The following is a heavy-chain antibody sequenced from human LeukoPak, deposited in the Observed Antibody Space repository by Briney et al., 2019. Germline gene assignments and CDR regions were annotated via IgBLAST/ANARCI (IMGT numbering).Heavy chain of an antibody. CDR3: AKDLGYEDY. V-gene: IGHV3-21*01. CDR2: ISTSSSYI. D-gene: IGHD2-2*01. J-gene: IGHJ4*02. Sequence: PGGSLRLSCAASGFTFNRYNMNWVRRAPGKGLEWVSSISTSSSYIYYADSVRGRFTISRDNAKNSLYLQMNSLRAEDTAVYYCAKDLGYEDYWGQGTLVTVSS. CDR1: GFTFNRYN.